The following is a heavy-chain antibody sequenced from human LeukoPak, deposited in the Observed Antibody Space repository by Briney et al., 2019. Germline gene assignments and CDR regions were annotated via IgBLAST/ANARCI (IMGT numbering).Heavy chain of an antibody. D-gene: IGHD2-21*02. CDR1: GYIFSNYW. V-gene: IGHV1-2*02. Sequence: GESLKISCKGSGYIFSNYWIGWVRQMPGKGLEWMGWINPNSGGTNYAQKFQGRVTMTRDTSISTAYMELSRLRSDDTAVYYCARDPVILRPGRNWFDPWGQGTLVTVSS. CDR3: ARDPVILRPGRNWFDP. CDR2: INPNSGGT. J-gene: IGHJ5*02.